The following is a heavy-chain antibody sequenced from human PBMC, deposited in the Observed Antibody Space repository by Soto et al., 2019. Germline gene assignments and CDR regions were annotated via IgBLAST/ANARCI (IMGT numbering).Heavy chain of an antibody. V-gene: IGHV1-2*02. CDR3: ARTARYSPRSLIDY. CDR2: INPNSGGT. CDR1: GYTFTGYY. Sequence: ASVKVSCKASGYTFTGYYMHWVRQVPGQGLEWMGWINPNSGGTNYAQKFQGRVTMTRDTSISTAYMELSRLRSDDTAVYYCARTARYSPRSLIDYWGQGTLVPVSS. J-gene: IGHJ4*02. D-gene: IGHD5-18*01.